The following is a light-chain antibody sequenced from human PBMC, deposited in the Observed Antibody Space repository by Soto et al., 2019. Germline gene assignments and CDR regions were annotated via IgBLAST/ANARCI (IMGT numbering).Light chain of an antibody. Sequence: QSALTQPASVSGSPGQSITISCTGTSSDIGGYKYVSWYQQHPGKAPKLMIFEVSNRPSGVSNRFSGSKSGNTASLTISGLQADDEADYYCSSYTISGTLVVFGGGTKLTVL. V-gene: IGLV2-14*01. CDR2: EVS. J-gene: IGLJ2*01. CDR1: SSDIGGYKY. CDR3: SSYTISGTLVV.